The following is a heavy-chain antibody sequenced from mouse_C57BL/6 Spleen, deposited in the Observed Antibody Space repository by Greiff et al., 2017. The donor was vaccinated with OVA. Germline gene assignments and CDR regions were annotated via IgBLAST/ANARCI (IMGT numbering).Heavy chain of an antibody. D-gene: IGHD1-1*01. V-gene: IGHV1-62-2*01. CDR3: SRHEERYYGSSDNAMDY. CDR2: FYPGSGSI. Sequence: QVPLQQSGAELVKPGASVKLSCKASGYTFTESTIHWVKQRSGQGLEWIGWFYPGSGSIQYNEKFKDKAPLTEDKSSRTVYMELSRLTSEDSAFYCCSRHEERYYGSSDNAMDYWGQGTSVTVSS. CDR1: GYTFTEST. J-gene: IGHJ4*01.